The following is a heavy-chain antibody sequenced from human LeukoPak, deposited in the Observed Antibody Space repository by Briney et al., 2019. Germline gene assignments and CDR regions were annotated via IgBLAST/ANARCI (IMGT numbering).Heavy chain of an antibody. J-gene: IGHJ4*02. CDR1: GFIFDDYG. Sequence: GGSLRLSCAASGFIFDDYGLSWVRQAPGKGLEWGSGINWNSGNRGYVASVKGRFTISRDNTKNSLYLQMNSLRAEDTALYYCARLLNEGTGGGNWGQGTLVIVSS. CDR2: INWNSGNR. V-gene: IGHV3-20*04. CDR3: ARLLNEGTGGGN. D-gene: IGHD3/OR15-3a*01.